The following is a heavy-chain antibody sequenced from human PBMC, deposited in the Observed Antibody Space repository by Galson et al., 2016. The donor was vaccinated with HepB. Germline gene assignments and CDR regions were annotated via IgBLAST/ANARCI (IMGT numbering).Heavy chain of an antibody. CDR1: GFTFNDYG. Sequence: SLRLSCAASGFTFNDYGMHWVRQAPGKGLEWVAVIWGDGSNRYYGDSVRGRFTISRDNARKTLYLQMDRLRPEDTAVYFCARDGVTNYDFWTGFYYFDHWGQGNLVTVSS. CDR2: IWGDGSNR. D-gene: IGHD3-3*01. V-gene: IGHV3-33*01. CDR3: ARDGVTNYDFWTGFYYFDH. J-gene: IGHJ4*02.